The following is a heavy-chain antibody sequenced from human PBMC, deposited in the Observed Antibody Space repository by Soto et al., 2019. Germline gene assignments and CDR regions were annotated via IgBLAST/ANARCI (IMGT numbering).Heavy chain of an antibody. CDR3: ARDSHKPLGYCSSTSCRYYYYYYMEV. Sequence: GGSLRLSCAASGFTVSSNYMSWVRQAPGKGLEWVSVIYSGGSTYCADSVKGRFTISRDNSKNTLYLQMNSLRAEDTAVYYCARDSHKPLGYCSSTSCRYYYYYYMEVWGKGTTVTVSS. CDR2: IYSGGST. V-gene: IGHV3-66*01. D-gene: IGHD2-2*01. J-gene: IGHJ6*03. CDR1: GFTVSSNY.